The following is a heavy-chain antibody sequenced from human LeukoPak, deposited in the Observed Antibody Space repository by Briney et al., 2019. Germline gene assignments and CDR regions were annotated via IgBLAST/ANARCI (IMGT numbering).Heavy chain of an antibody. CDR2: IIPIFGTA. Sequence: SVKVSCKASGGTFSSYAISWVRQATGQGLEWMGGIIPIFGTANYAQKFQGRVTITADESTSTAYMELSSLRSEDTAVYYCARDPGHYYDSSGSRSWFDPWGQGTLVTVSS. D-gene: IGHD3-22*01. J-gene: IGHJ5*02. CDR1: GGTFSSYA. V-gene: IGHV1-69*13. CDR3: ARDPGHYYDSSGSRSWFDP.